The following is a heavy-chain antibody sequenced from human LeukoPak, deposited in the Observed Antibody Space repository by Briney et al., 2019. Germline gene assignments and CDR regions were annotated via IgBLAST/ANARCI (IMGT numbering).Heavy chain of an antibody. CDR1: GGSISGYY. V-gene: IGHV4-59*01. D-gene: IGHD1-26*01. J-gene: IGHJ6*03. CDR3: ASGAYSYYYMDV. Sequence: PSETLSLTCTVSGGSISGYYWSWIRQPPGKGLEWIGYIYYSGSTSYNPSLKSRVTISVDTSKNQFSLKLSSVTAADTAVYYCASGAYSYYYMDVWGKGTTVTISS. CDR2: IYYSGST.